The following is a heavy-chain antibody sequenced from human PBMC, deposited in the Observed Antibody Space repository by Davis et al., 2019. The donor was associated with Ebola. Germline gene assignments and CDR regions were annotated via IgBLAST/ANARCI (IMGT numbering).Heavy chain of an antibody. J-gene: IGHJ4*02. CDR1: GYTFTSYG. D-gene: IGHD1-26*01. CDR2: IIPIFGTA. V-gene: IGHV1-69*13. CDR3: ARRSNEWELSIDY. Sequence: SVKVSCKASGYTFTSYGISWVRQAPGQGLEWMGGIIPIFGTANYAQKFQGRVTITADESTSTAYMELSSLRSEDTAVYYCARRSNEWELSIDYWGQGTLVTVSS.